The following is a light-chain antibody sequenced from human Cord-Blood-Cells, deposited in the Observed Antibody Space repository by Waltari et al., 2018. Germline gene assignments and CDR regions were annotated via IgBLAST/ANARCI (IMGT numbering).Light chain of an antibody. CDR3: QSYDSSLSV. V-gene: IGLV1-40*01. J-gene: IGLJ3*02. CDR1: SSNIGAGYD. Sequence: QSVLTQPPSVSGAPGQRVTISCTGSSSNIGAGYDVHWYQQLPGTAPKLLIYGNSNRPSGVPDRFSGSKSGTSASLVITGLQAEDEADYYCQSYDSSLSVFGGGTKLTVL. CDR2: GNS.